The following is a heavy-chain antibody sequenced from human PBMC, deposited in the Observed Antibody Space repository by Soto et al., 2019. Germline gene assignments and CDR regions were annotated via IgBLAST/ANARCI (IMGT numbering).Heavy chain of an antibody. J-gene: IGHJ4*02. CDR3: AKSGRSTSYYDY. V-gene: IGHV3-9*01. Sequence: EVQLVESGGGLVQPGRSLRLSCAASGFTFDDYAMHWVRQAPGKGLEWVSGISWNSGSIGYADSVKGRLTISRDNAKNSLYLKMNSLRAEDTALYYCAKSGRSTSYYDYWGQGTLVTVSS. CDR1: GFTFDDYA. D-gene: IGHD2-2*01. CDR2: ISWNSGSI.